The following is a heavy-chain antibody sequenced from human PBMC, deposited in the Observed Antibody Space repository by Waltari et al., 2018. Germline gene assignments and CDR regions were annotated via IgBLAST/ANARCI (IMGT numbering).Heavy chain of an antibody. D-gene: IGHD3-3*01. CDR3: EITYYDFWSGYDNWFDP. CDR1: GYTFTGYY. CDR2: INPNSGGT. J-gene: IGHJ5*02. Sequence: QVQLVQSGAEVKKPGASVKVSCKASGYTFTGYYMHWVRQAPGQGLEWRGWINPNSGGTNYAQKFQGRVTMTRDTSISTAYMELSRLRSDDTAVYYCEITYYDFWSGYDNWFDPWGQGTLVTVSS. V-gene: IGHV1-2*02.